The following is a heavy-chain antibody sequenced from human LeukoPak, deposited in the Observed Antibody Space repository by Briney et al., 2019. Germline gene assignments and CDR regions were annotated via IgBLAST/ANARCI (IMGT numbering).Heavy chain of an antibody. J-gene: IGHJ3*02. CDR1: GFTFSSYW. CDR2: IKQDGSEK. D-gene: IGHD6-19*01. Sequence: GGSLRLSWAASGFTFSSYWMSWVRQPPGKGLEWVANIKQDGSEKYYVDSVKGRFTISRDNAKNSLYLQMNSLRAEDTAVYYCARYIAVAGLDVDAFDIWGQGTMVTVSS. CDR3: ARYIAVAGLDVDAFDI. V-gene: IGHV3-7*01.